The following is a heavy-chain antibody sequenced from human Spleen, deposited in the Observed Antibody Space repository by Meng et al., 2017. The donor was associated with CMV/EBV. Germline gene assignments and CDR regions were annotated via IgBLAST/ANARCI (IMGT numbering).Heavy chain of an antibody. CDR3: AKSRVPAYYFYDMDV. CDR1: GFTFSSYW. CDR2: IKQDGSEK. V-gene: IGHV3-7*03. J-gene: IGHJ6*02. Sequence: GGSLRLSCAASGFTFSSYWMSWVRQAPGKGLEWVANIKQDGSEKYYVDSVKGRFTISRDNSKNSLYLQMNSLRTEDTAYYYCAKSRVPAYYFYDMDVWGRGTTVTVSS. D-gene: IGHD2-2*01.